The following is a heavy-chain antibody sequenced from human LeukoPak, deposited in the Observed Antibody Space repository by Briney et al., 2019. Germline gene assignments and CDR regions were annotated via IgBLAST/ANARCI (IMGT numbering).Heavy chain of an antibody. CDR3: AKGGIWGVSGSLNY. CDR1: GFTVSSNY. Sequence: PGGSLRLSCAVSGFTVSSNYMSWVRQAPGKGLEWVSVVYSGGSTYYAGSVKGRFTISRDNSKNTLYLQMNSLRAEDTAVYYCAKGGIWGVSGSLNYWGQGTLVTVSS. V-gene: IGHV3-53*01. D-gene: IGHD3-16*01. CDR2: VYSGGST. J-gene: IGHJ4*02.